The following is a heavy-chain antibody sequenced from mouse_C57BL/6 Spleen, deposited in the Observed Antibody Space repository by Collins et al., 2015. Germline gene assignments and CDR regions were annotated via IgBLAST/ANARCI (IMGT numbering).Heavy chain of an antibody. D-gene: IGHD2-3*01. CDR1: GYAFSTSW. Sequence: QVQLQQSGLELVKPGASVKISCKASGYAFSTSWMNWVKQRPGKGLEWIGRIYPGDGDTDYNGKFKGKATLTADKSSSTAYMQLSSLTSEDSAVYFCARIYDGYPYAMDYWGQGTSVTVSS. CDR3: ARIYDGYPYAMDY. V-gene: IGHV1-82*01. CDR2: IYPGDGDT. J-gene: IGHJ4*01.